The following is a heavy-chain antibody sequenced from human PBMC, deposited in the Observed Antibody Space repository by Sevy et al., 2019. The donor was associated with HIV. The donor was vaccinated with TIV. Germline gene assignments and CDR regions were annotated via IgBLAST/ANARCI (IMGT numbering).Heavy chain of an antibody. CDR3: ARVAAADRGLTNCFDP. CDR2: IYPGDSDT. Sequence: GESLKISCKGSGYSFSSYWIGWVRQMPGKGLEWMGIIYPGDSDTRYSPSFQGQVTISADKSISTAYLQWSSLKASNTAMYYCARVAAADRGLTNCFDPWGQGTLVTVSS. D-gene: IGHD2-15*01. J-gene: IGHJ5*02. V-gene: IGHV5-51*01. CDR1: GYSFSSYW.